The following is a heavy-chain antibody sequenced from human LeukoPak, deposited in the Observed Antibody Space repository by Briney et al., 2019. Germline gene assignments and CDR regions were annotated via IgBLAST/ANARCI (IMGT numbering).Heavy chain of an antibody. J-gene: IGHJ6*02. CDR2: IIPIFGTA. CDR1: GGTFSSYA. Sequence: GASVKVSCKASGGTFSSYAISWVRQAPGHGLEWMGGIIPIFGTANYAQKFQGRVTITADESTSTAYMELSSLGSEDTAVYYCARAIVVVTAIPFAYGMDVWGQGTTVTVSS. D-gene: IGHD2-21*02. CDR3: ARAIVVVTAIPFAYGMDV. V-gene: IGHV1-69*13.